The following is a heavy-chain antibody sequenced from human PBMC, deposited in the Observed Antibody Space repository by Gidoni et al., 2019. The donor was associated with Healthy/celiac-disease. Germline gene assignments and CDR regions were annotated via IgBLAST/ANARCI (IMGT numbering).Heavy chain of an antibody. V-gene: IGHV3-23*01. CDR1: RFTFSSVA. J-gene: IGHJ3*02. Sequence: VQLLESVGGSVQPAGSLRLSCAASRFTFSSVAMSWVPQAPGKGLEWVSAISGSGGSTNYADSVKGRFTISRDNSKNTLYLQMNSLRAEDTAVYYCAKDYSGSHAFDIWGQGTMVTVSS. CDR3: AKDYSGSHAFDI. D-gene: IGHD1-26*01. CDR2: ISGSGGST.